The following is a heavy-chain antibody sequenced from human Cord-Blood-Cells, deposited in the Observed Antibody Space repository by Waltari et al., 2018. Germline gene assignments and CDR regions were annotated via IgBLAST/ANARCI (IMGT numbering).Heavy chain of an antibody. V-gene: IGHV1-69*01. CDR2: IIPIFGTA. Sequence: QVQLVQSGAEVRTPWSSVKVSCKASGGPFTSHASSWVRQSPGQGLEWMGGIIPIFGTANDAQKFQGRVTITADESTSTAYMELSSLRSEDTAVYYCARLSIAVAGTMSFDYWGQGTLVTVSS. CDR1: GGPFTSHA. J-gene: IGHJ4*02. CDR3: ARLSIAVAGTMSFDY. D-gene: IGHD6-19*01.